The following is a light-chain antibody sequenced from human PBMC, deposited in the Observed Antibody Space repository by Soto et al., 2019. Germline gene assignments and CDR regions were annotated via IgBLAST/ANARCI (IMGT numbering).Light chain of an antibody. J-gene: IGKJ5*01. CDR1: QSVSSSY. V-gene: IGKV3-20*01. Sequence: EIVLTQSPGTLSLSPGERATLSCRSSQSVSSSYLAWYQQKPGQAPRLLIYQTSISAAGIPARFSASGSGTDFTLTISRLEPEDFAVYYCQQYGSSPITFGQGTRLEIK. CDR2: QTS. CDR3: QQYGSSPIT.